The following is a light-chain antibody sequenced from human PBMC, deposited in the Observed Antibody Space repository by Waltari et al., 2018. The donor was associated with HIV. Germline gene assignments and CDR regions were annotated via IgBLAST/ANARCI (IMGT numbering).Light chain of an antibody. CDR1: QSVLYSSNSKNY. Sequence: DIVMTQSPDSLAVSLGERATINCKSSQSVLYSSNSKNYLAWFQQKPGQPPKLLIYWASTRESRVPDRFSGRGSGTDFTLTISSLQAEDVAVYFCQQYYSYPITFGGGTKVEIK. CDR3: QQYYSYPIT. J-gene: IGKJ4*01. CDR2: WAS. V-gene: IGKV4-1*01.